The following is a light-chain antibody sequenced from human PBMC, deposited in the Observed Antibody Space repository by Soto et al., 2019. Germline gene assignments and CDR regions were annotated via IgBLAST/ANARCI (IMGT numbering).Light chain of an antibody. CDR3: QQSYSTPYT. V-gene: IGKV1-39*01. Sequence: DIQMTQSPSSLSASVGDRVTITCRAGQSTSIYVNWYQQKPGKAPKLLIYAASSLPSGVPSRFSGSESGTDFTLTISSLQPEDFANYYCQQSYSTPYTFGQGTKLEIK. CDR2: AAS. CDR1: QSTSIY. J-gene: IGKJ2*01.